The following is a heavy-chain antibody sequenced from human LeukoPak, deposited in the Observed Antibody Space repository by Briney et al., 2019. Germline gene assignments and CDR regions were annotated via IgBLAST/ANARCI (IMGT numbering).Heavy chain of an antibody. CDR1: GFTFSSYG. J-gene: IGHJ4*02. CDR3: ARAPLYSSSWADY. D-gene: IGHD6-13*01. Sequence: GGSLRLSCAASGFTFSSYGMHWVRQAPGKGLEWVAFIRYDGSNKYYAGSVKGRFTISRDNSKNTLYLQMNSLRAEDTAVYYCARAPLYSSSWADYWGQGTLVTVSP. V-gene: IGHV3-30*02. CDR2: IRYDGSNK.